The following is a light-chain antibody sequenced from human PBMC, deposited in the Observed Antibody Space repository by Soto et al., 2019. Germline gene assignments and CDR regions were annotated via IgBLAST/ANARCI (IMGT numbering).Light chain of an antibody. Sequence: EVVMTQSPATLSVSPGEGVTLSCRASQGIGDTLAWYQHKPGQTPRLLIYDTSIRATTTPAKFSGSGSGTEFTLTISSLQSEDFAVYYCQHYNKWPPWTFGQGTKVEIK. J-gene: IGKJ1*01. CDR3: QHYNKWPPWT. V-gene: IGKV3-15*01. CDR2: DTS. CDR1: QGIGDT.